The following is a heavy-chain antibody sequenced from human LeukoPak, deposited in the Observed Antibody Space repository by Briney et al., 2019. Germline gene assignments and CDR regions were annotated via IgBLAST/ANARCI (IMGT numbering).Heavy chain of an antibody. CDR1: GGSISSYY. CDR3: ASNSPHYPDY. J-gene: IGHJ4*02. D-gene: IGHD4-23*01. V-gene: IGHV4-34*01. CDR2: INHSGST. Sequence: SETQSLTCTVSGGSISSYYWSWIRQPPGKGLEWIGEINHSGSTNYNPSLKSRVTISVDTSKNQFSLKLSSVTAADTAVYYCASNSPHYPDYWGQGTLVTVSS.